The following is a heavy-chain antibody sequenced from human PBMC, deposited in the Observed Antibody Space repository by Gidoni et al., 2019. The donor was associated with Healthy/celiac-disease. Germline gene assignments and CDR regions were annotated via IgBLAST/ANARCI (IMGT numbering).Heavy chain of an antibody. CDR1: GGSISSYY. CDR3: ASQNPQWLAVDY. CDR2: IYYSGST. V-gene: IGHV4-59*01. Sequence: QVQLQESGPGLVKPSETLSLTCTVSGGSISSYYWSWIRQPPGKGLEWIGYIYYSGSTNYNPSLKSRVTISVDTSKNQFSLKLSSVTAADTAVYYCASQNPQWLAVDYWGQGTLGHRLL. J-gene: IGHJ4*02. D-gene: IGHD6-19*01.